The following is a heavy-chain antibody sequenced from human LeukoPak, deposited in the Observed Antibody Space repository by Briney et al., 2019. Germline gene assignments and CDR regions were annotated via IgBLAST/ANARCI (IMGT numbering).Heavy chain of an antibody. CDR2: INWNGGST. D-gene: IGHD6-19*01. CDR1: GFTFDDYG. V-gene: IGHV3-20*04. J-gene: IGHJ6*03. Sequence: PGGSLRLSCAASGFTFDDYGMSWVRQAPGKGLEWVSGINWNGGSTGYADSVKGRFTISRDNAKNSLYLQKNSLRAEDTALYYCARDNGRRSSGWYERYYYYYMDVWGKGTTVTVSS. CDR3: ARDNGRRSSGWYERYYYYYMDV.